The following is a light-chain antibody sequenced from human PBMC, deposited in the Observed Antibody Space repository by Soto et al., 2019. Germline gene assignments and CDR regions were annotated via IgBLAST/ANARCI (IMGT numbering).Light chain of an antibody. CDR3: QQYGSSPT. CDR1: QSVISNY. J-gene: IGKJ5*01. Sequence: EIVLSQSPGTLSLSPGERATLSCRASQSVISNYLAWYQKKPGQAPRLLIYGAASRATGIPDRFSGSASGTDFTLPISRLEPEDFAVYYCQQYGSSPTFGQGTRLEIK. V-gene: IGKV3-20*01. CDR2: GAA.